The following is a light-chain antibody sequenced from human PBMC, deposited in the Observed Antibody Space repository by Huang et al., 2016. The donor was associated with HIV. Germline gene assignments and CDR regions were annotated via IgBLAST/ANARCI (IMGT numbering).Light chain of an antibody. CDR1: QSICSW. CDR3: QQYNSYPRT. CDR2: KAS. Sequence: DIQMTQSPSTLSASVGDRVTIPCRASQSICSWLAWYQQNPGKAPKLLIYKASSLQSGVPSRFNGSGSGTEVTLTISSLQPDDFATYYCQQYNSYPRTFGQGTKVEIK. V-gene: IGKV1-5*03. J-gene: IGKJ1*01.